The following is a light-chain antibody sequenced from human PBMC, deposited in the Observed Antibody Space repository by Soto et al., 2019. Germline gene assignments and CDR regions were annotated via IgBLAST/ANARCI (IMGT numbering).Light chain of an antibody. CDR3: QQSYNTLFT. J-gene: IGKJ3*01. CDR1: QSITIY. CDR2: AAS. V-gene: IGKV1-39*01. Sequence: DIQMTQSPSSLSASLGDRVTITCRASQSITIYLNWYQQKPGKAPKLLIYAASSLQSGVPSRFSGSGFGTHFTLTISSLQPEDFATYYCQQSYNTLFTFGPGTKVDVK.